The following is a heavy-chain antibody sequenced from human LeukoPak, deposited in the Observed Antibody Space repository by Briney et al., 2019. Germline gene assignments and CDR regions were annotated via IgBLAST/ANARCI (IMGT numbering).Heavy chain of an antibody. Sequence: SQTLSLTCTVSGDSISSGNYYWSWIRQPPGKGLEWIGYVYYSGSTNYNPSLKSRVTISVDTSKNQFSLKLSSVTAADTAVYYCARCGGRYFDYWGQGTLVTVSS. CDR2: VYYSGST. CDR1: GDSISSGNYY. J-gene: IGHJ4*02. CDR3: ARCGGRYFDY. V-gene: IGHV4-61*01. D-gene: IGHD2-21*01.